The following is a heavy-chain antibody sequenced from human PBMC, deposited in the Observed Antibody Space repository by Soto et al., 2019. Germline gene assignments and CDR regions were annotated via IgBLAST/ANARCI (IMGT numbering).Heavy chain of an antibody. CDR2: ISSSSTTI. V-gene: IGHV3-48*01. CDR1: GSSVSTFG. D-gene: IGHD6-19*01. J-gene: IGHJ5*02. CDR3: ARDKGGSVAGFNWFDP. Sequence: GGSLRLSCVDSGSSVSTFGMNWVRQAPGEGLEWVAYISSSSTTIFYGGSVKGRYTASRDNAENSMYLEMNNLRVEDTAICYCARDKGGSVAGFNWFDPWGHGTLVTVSS.